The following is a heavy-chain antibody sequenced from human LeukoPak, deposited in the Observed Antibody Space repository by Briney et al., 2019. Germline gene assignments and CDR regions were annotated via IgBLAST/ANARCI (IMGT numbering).Heavy chain of an antibody. CDR1: GGSFISTSHS. J-gene: IGHJ4*02. CDR2: VQDGGFT. Sequence: SETLSLTCTASGGSFISTSHSWGWVRQSPGKGLQWIGSVQDGGFTYYKPSFKSRATISLDTSKNQFSLKLSSVTAADTAVYYCASQSTGPDELFDYWGQGTLVTVSS. D-gene: IGHD1-1*01. CDR3: ASQSTGPDELFDY. V-gene: IGHV4-39*01.